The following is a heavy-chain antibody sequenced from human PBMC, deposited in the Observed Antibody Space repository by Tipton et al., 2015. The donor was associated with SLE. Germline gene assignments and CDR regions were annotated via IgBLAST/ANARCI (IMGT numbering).Heavy chain of an antibody. CDR2: VYATGTT. V-gene: IGHV4-4*07. J-gene: IGHJ6*02. D-gene: IGHD3-9*01. Sequence: TLSLTCTVFGGSISSYYWSWIRQPAGKGLEWIGRVYATGTTNYNPSLKSRVTMSLDTSKNQFSLKLISVAAADTAVYYCARGSPGRSEGHYKDYHYGIDVWGQGTTVTVSS. CDR3: ARGSPGRSEGHYKDYHYGIDV. CDR1: GGSISSYY.